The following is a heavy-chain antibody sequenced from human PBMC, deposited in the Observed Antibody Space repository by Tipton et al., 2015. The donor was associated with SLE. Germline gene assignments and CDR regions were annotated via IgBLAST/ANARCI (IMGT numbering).Heavy chain of an antibody. D-gene: IGHD4-23*01. CDR1: GFTVSSNY. CDR2: IYSGGST. J-gene: IGHJ4*02. V-gene: IGHV3-66*02. CDR3: ARYGRSPPY. Sequence: SLRLSCAASGFTVSSNYMSWVRQAPGKGLEWVSVIYSGGSTYYSDSVKGRFTISIDNSKNTLYLQMNSLRAQDTAVYYCARYGRSPPYWGQATLVTVSS.